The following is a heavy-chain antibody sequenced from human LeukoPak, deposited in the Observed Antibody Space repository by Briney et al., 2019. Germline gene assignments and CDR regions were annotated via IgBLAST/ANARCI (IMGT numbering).Heavy chain of an antibody. D-gene: IGHD6-6*01. J-gene: IGHJ5*02. CDR3: ARDSRIAARVNWFDP. CDR1: GFTFNRYA. Sequence: GTSLRLSCAASGFTFNRYAMHWVRQAPGKGLEWVAVIWYDGSNKYYADSVKGRFTISRDNSKSTLYLQMNSLRAEGTAVYYCARDSRIAARVNWFDPWGQGTLVTVSS. CDR2: IWYDGSNK. V-gene: IGHV3-33*08.